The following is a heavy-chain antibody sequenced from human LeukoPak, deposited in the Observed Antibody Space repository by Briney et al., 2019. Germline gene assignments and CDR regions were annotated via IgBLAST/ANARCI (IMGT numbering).Heavy chain of an antibody. V-gene: IGHV4-39*01. CDR2: IYYTGRT. Sequence: SETLSLTCTVSGGSISSSSHSWGRIRQPPGKGLEWTGTIYYTGRTYYNPSLESRLTISVDTSKNQFSLKLTSVTAADTAIYYCAQSLGSGNWIGNWFDPWGQGTLVTVSS. CDR3: AQSLGSGNWIGNWFDP. D-gene: IGHD1-1*01. CDR1: GGSISSSSHS. J-gene: IGHJ5*02.